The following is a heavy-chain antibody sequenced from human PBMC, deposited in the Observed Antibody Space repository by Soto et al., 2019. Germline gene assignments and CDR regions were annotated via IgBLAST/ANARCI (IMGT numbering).Heavy chain of an antibody. CDR1: GFTFSSYA. J-gene: IGHJ4*02. CDR2: ISGSGGST. Sequence: EVQLLESGGGLVQPGGSLRLSCAASGFTFSSYAMSWVRQAPGKGLEWVSAISGSGGSTYYADSVKGRFTISRDNSKNTLYLQMNSLRAEDTAVYYWAKAPYDYGDYGDFDYWGQGTLVTVSS. CDR3: AKAPYDYGDYGDFDY. V-gene: IGHV3-23*01. D-gene: IGHD4-17*01.